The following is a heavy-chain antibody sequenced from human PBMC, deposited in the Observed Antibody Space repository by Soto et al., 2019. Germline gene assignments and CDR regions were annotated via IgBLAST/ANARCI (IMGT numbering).Heavy chain of an antibody. D-gene: IGHD5-18*01. Sequence: QLQLQESGSGLVKPSQTLSLTCAVSGGSISSGGYSWSWIRQPPGKGLEWIGYIYHSGSTYYNPSLKSRVTISVDRSKNQCALKLSSVTAADTAVYYCASTDTAMVHFDYWGQGTLVTVSS. V-gene: IGHV4-30-2*01. J-gene: IGHJ4*02. CDR1: GGSISSGGYS. CDR2: IYHSGST. CDR3: ASTDTAMVHFDY.